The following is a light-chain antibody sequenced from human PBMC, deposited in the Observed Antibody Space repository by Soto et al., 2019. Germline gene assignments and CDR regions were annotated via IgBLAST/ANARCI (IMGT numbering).Light chain of an antibody. V-gene: IGKV1-39*01. CDR3: QKSSSIPYT. J-gene: IGKJ2*01. CDR1: QTISTY. CDR2: GAS. Sequence: DIQMTQSPSSLSASVGDRVTITCRASQTISTYLNWYQQIPGKAPKLLIYGASNLQNGVPSRFSGSGSGTDFILTISSLQPEDFATYYCQKSSSIPYTFGQGTKLEIK.